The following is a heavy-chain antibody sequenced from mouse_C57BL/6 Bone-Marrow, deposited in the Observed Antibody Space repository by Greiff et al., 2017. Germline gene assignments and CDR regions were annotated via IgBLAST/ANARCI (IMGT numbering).Heavy chain of an antibody. Sequence: QVQLQQPGAELVKPGASVKLSCKASGYTFTSSWMHWVKQRPGQGLEWIGMLHPNCGSTTYNEKFTSKATLTVDKSSSTAYMQLSSLTSEDSAVYYCAKLYPPMDYWGQGTSVTVSS. J-gene: IGHJ4*01. CDR2: LHPNCGST. CDR3: AKLYPPMDY. V-gene: IGHV1-64*01. CDR1: GYTFTSSW.